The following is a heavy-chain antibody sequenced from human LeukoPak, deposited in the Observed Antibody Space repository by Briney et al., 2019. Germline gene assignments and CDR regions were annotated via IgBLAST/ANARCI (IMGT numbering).Heavy chain of an antibody. V-gene: IGHV3-43*02. CDR1: GFTFDDYA. D-gene: IGHD3-9*01. J-gene: IGHJ4*02. Sequence: GGSLRLSRAASGFTFDDYAMHWVRQAPGKGLEWVSLISGDGGSTYYADSVKGRFTISRDNSKNSLYLQMNSLRTEDTALYYCAKNNMDILTGYYPTFDYWGQGTLVTVPS. CDR2: ISGDGGST. CDR3: AKNNMDILTGYYPTFDY.